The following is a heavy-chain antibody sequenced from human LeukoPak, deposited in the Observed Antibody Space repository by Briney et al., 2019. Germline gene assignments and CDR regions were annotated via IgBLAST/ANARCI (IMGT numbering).Heavy chain of an antibody. D-gene: IGHD5-18*01. V-gene: IGHV3-48*01. Sequence: GGSPRLSCAASGFTFSSYSMNWVRQAPGKGLEWVSYISSSSSTIYYADSVKGRFTISRDNAKNSLYLQMNSLRAEDTAVYYCARRHLMGTARHFDYWGQGTLVTVSS. CDR1: GFTFSSYS. CDR3: ARRHLMGTARHFDY. CDR2: ISSSSSTI. J-gene: IGHJ4*02.